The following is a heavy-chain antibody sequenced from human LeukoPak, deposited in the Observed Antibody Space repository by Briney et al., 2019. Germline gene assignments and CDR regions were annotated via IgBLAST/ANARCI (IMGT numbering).Heavy chain of an antibody. CDR3: ARVDDLDAFDI. V-gene: IGHV3-74*01. J-gene: IGHJ3*02. CDR1: GNYW. D-gene: IGHD2-2*03. Sequence: GGSLRLSCAASGNYWMHWVRQAPGKGLVWVSHINSDGSWTSYADSVKGRFTISKDNAKNTVYLQMSSLRAEDTAVYYCARVDDLDAFDIWGQGTMVTVSS. CDR2: INSDGSWT.